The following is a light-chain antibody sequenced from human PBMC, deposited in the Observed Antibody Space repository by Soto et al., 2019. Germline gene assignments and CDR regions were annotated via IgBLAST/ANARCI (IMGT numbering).Light chain of an antibody. J-gene: IGKJ4*01. Sequence: DIQMTQSPSTLSASVGDRVTITCRASQSIKNWLAWYQQKPGTAPKFLIYDASTLESGVPSRFSGSGSGTEFTLTISSLQADDFATYFGQQYDDYPLTFGGGTKVESK. CDR3: QQYDDYPLT. CDR2: DAS. CDR1: QSIKNW. V-gene: IGKV1-5*01.